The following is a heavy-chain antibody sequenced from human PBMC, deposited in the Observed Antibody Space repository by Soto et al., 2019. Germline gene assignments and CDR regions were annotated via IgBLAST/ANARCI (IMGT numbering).Heavy chain of an antibody. CDR3: ATDLSMGPAFDI. CDR2: FDPEDGET. J-gene: IGHJ3*02. V-gene: IGHV1-24*01. D-gene: IGHD3-10*01. Sequence: ASVKVSCKVSGYTLTELSMHWVRQAPGKGLEWMGGFDPEDGETIYAQKFQGRVTMTEDTSTDTAYMELSSLRSEDTAVYYCATDLSMGPAFDIWGQGTMVTVSS. CDR1: GYTLTELS.